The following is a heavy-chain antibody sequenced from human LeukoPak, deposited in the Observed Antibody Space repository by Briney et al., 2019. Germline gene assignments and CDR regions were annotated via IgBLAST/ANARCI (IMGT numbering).Heavy chain of an antibody. J-gene: IGHJ5*02. V-gene: IGHV3-21*01. CDR3: ARRVGATINWLDP. CDR1: GFTFSSYE. D-gene: IGHD1-26*01. CDR2: ISSSSSYI. Sequence: GGSLRLSCAASGFTFSSYEMNWVRQAPGKGLEWVSSISSSSSYIYYADSVKGRFTISRDNAKNSLYLQMNSLRAEDTAVYYCARRVGATINWLDPWGQGTLVTVSS.